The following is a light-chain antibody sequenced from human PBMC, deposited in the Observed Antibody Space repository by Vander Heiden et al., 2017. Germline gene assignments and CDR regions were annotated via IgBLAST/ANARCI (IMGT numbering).Light chain of an antibody. Sequence: DMVLTQSPLSLPVTPGEPASISCRSSQSLLHRNGYNYFHWFLQKPGQSPQLLIYWGSNRASGVPDRFSGSGSGRYFTLKISRVEAEDVGVYYCMQALQTPYTFGQGTKLVIK. CDR3: MQALQTPYT. CDR1: QSLLHRNGYNY. V-gene: IGKV2-28*01. CDR2: WGS. J-gene: IGKJ2*01.